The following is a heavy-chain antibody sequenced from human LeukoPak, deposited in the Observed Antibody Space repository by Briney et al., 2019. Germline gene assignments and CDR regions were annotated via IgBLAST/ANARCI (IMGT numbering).Heavy chain of an antibody. D-gene: IGHD2-21*02. CDR1: GYTFTSYA. CDR3: AREVGVVVTATKRNNWFDP. J-gene: IGHJ5*02. Sequence: GASVKVSCTASGYTFTSYAMNWVRQAPGQGLEWMGWINTNTGNPTYAQGFTGRFVFSLDTSVSTAYLQISSLKAEDTAVYYCAREVGVVVTATKRNNWFDPWGQGTLVTVSS. V-gene: IGHV7-4-1*02. CDR2: INTNTGNP.